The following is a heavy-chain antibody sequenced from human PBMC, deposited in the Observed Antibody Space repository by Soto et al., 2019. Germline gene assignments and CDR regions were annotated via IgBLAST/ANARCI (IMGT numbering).Heavy chain of an antibody. CDR3: ARAVDYDILTGPDIDY. Sequence: GASVKVSCKASGYTFTSYDINWVRQATGQGLEWMGWMSPNSGNTGYAQKLQGRVTMTTDTSISTAYMELRSLRSDDTAVYYCARAVDYDILTGPDIDYWGQGTLVTVSS. J-gene: IGHJ4*02. CDR1: GYTFTSYD. D-gene: IGHD3-9*01. V-gene: IGHV1-8*01. CDR2: MSPNSGNT.